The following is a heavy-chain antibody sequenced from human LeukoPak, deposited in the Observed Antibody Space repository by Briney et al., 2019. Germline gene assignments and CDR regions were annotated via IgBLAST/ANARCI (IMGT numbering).Heavy chain of an antibody. CDR3: ARRLGTYPSNWFDP. V-gene: IGHV3-30-3*01. CDR1: GFTFSSYA. Sequence: GGSLRLSCAASGFTFSSYAMHWVRQAPGKGLEWVAVISYDGSNKYYADYVKGRFTISRDNSKNTLYLQMNSLRAEDTAVYYCARRLGTYPSNWFDPWGQGTLVTVSS. D-gene: IGHD7-27*01. J-gene: IGHJ5*02. CDR2: ISYDGSNK.